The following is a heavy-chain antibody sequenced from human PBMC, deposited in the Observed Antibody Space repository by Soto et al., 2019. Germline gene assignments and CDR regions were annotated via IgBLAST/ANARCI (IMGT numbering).Heavy chain of an antibody. Sequence: EVQLVESGGGLVRPGGSLRLSCAASGFTFSSYWMHWVRQAPGKGLVWVSRMNEDGGTTDYADSVKGRFTISRDNAKNTVYLQMNSLRVEDTAVYYCASDLSGRADVWGQGTTVTVSS. V-gene: IGHV3-74*02. J-gene: IGHJ6*02. CDR3: ASDLSGRADV. CDR1: GFTFSSYW. D-gene: IGHD3-10*01. CDR2: MNEDGGTT.